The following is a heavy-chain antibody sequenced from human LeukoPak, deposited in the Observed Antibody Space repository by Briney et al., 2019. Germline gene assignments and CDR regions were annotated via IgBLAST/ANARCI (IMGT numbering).Heavy chain of an antibody. V-gene: IGHV4-59*08. CDR3: ARHRGGVDY. CDR1: GGSISSYY. CDR2: IYYSGGT. J-gene: IGHJ4*02. Sequence: SETLSLTCTVSGGSISSYYWSWIRQPPGKGLEWIGYIYYSGGTNYNPSLKSRVTISVDTSKNQFSLKLSSVTAADTAVYYCARHRGGVDYWGQGTLVTVSS. D-gene: IGHD3-16*01.